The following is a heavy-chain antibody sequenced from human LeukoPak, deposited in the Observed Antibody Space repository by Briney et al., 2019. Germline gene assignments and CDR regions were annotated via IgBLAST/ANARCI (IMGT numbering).Heavy chain of an antibody. CDR1: GYSFTDYY. CDR2: INPNSGGT. J-gene: IGHJ4*02. Sequence: ASVKVSCKASGYSFTDYYIHWVRQAPGQGLEWMGWINPNSGGTNFAQKFQGRVTMTRDTSISTAYMELRRLRSDDTAVYYCATGTMVRGGTPKDYFDYWGQGTLVTVSS. D-gene: IGHD3-10*01. CDR3: ATGTMVRGGTPKDYFDY. V-gene: IGHV1-2*02.